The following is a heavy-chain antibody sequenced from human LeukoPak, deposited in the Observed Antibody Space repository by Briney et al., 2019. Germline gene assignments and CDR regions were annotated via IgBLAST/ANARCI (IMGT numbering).Heavy chain of an antibody. D-gene: IGHD1-26*01. V-gene: IGHV1-2*02. CDR2: INPNSGGT. J-gene: IGHJ4*02. CDR3: ARDSISGSYVHFDH. CDR1: GYTFTGYY. Sequence: ASVKVSCKASGYTFTGYYMHWVRQAPGQGLEWMGWINPNSGGTNYAQKFQGRVTMARDTSISTAYMELSRLRSDDTAVYYCARDSISGSYVHFDHWGQGTLVAVSS.